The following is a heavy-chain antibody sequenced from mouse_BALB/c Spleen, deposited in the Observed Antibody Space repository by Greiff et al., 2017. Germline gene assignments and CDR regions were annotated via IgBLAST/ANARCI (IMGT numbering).Heavy chain of an antibody. CDR1: GYSFTGYF. V-gene: IGHV1-37*01. Sequence: EVQRVESGPELVKPGASVKISCKASGYSFTGYFMNWVKQSHGKSLEWIGRINPYNGDTFYNQKFKGKATLTVDKSSSTAHMELLSLTSEDSAVYYCGRWDYDYDEGFDYWGQGTTLTVSS. J-gene: IGHJ2*01. CDR3: GRWDYDYDEGFDY. CDR2: INPYNGDT. D-gene: IGHD2-4*01.